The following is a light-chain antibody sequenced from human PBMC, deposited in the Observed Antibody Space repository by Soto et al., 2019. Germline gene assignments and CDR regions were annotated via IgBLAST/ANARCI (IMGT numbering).Light chain of an antibody. CDR2: GNS. V-gene: IGLV1-40*01. CDR3: PSYDSSLSGYV. Sequence: QAVVTQPPSVSGAPGQRVTISCTGSSSNIGAGYDVHWYQQLPGTAPKLLIYGNSNRPSGVPDRFSGSKSGTSASLAITGLQAEDEADYYCPSYDSSLSGYVFGTGTQLTVL. J-gene: IGLJ1*01. CDR1: SSNIGAGYD.